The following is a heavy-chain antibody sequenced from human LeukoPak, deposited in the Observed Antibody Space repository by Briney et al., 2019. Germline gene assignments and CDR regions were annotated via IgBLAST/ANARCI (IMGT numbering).Heavy chain of an antibody. CDR3: AKAGGYCSSTGCYLDFDY. CDR2: ISGSGGST. CDR1: GFTFSSYA. D-gene: IGHD2-2*01. Sequence: PGGSLRLSCAASGFTFSSYAMSWVRQAPGKGLEWVSAISGSGGSTYYADSVKGRFTISRDNSKNTLYLQMNSLRAEDTAVYYCAKAGGYCSSTGCYLDFDYWGQGTLVTVSS. V-gene: IGHV3-23*01. J-gene: IGHJ4*02.